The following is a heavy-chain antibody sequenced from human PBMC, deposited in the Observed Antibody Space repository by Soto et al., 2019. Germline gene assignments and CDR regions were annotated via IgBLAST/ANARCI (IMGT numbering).Heavy chain of an antibody. V-gene: IGHV1-2*02. D-gene: IGHD2-15*01. CDR1: GHTFTGYY. Sequence: GASVKVSCKASGHTFTGYYMHWVRQAPGQGLEWMGWINPNSGGTNYAQKLQGRVTMTRDTSISTAYMELSRLRSDDTAVYYCARDRGEGHCSGGSCYSDSDYYYYGMDVWRQGTTVTVSS. CDR2: INPNSGGT. J-gene: IGHJ6*02. CDR3: ARDRGEGHCSGGSCYSDSDYYYYGMDV.